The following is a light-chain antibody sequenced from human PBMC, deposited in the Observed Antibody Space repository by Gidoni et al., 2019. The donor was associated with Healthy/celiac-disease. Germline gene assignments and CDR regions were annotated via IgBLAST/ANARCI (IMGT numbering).Light chain of an antibody. Sequence: EIVMTQSPATQSVSPGERATLSCRASQSVSSNLAWDQQKPGQAPRLLIYGASTRATGIPARFSGSGSGTEFTLTISSLQSEDFAVYYCQQYNNWPRTFGQGTKVEIK. CDR2: GAS. CDR1: QSVSSN. CDR3: QQYNNWPRT. J-gene: IGKJ1*01. V-gene: IGKV3-15*01.